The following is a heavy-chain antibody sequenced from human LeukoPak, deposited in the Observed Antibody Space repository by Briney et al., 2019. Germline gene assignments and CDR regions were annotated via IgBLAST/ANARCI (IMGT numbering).Heavy chain of an antibody. V-gene: IGHV1-2*02. CDR2: INPNSGGT. CDR3: ARMIAVAADWFDP. Sequence: ASVKVSCKASGYTFTGYYMHWVRQAPGQGLEWMGWINPNSGGTNYAQKFQGRVTMTRDTSISTAYMELSRLRSDDTAAYYCARMIAVAADWFDPWGQGTLVTVSS. D-gene: IGHD6-19*01. CDR1: GYTFTGYY. J-gene: IGHJ5*02.